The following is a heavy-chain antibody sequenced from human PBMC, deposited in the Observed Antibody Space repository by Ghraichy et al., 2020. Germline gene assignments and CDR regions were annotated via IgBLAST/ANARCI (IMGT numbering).Heavy chain of an antibody. Sequence: GGSLRLSCAASGFTFSNYWMFWVRQAPGKGLEWVSRINSDGSAASYADSVRGRFTMSRDNAKNTLYLEMNSLRDEDTAVYYCARDAIPYSAIDYWGQGTLVIVSS. CDR3: ARDAIPYSAIDY. CDR2: INSDGSAA. D-gene: IGHD6-13*01. J-gene: IGHJ4*02. V-gene: IGHV3-74*01. CDR1: GFTFSNYW.